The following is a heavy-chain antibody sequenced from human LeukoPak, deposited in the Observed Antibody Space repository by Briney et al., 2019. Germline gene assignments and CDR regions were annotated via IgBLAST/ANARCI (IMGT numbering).Heavy chain of an antibody. CDR1: GFTVSSNY. J-gene: IGHJ3*02. Sequence: GGSLRLSCAASGFTVSSNYMSWVRQAPGKGLEWVSAISGSGSTTYYADSVKGRFTISRDNSKNTLFLQMNSLTAEDTAIYSCARPRLEYCSGGSCFDAFDIWGQGTMVTVSS. CDR2: ISGSGSTT. V-gene: IGHV3-23*01. D-gene: IGHD2-15*01. CDR3: ARPRLEYCSGGSCFDAFDI.